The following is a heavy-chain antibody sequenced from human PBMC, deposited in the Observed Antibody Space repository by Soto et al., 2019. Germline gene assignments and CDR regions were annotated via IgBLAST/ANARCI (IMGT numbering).Heavy chain of an antibody. J-gene: IGHJ6*02. CDR2: INHSGST. V-gene: IGHV4-34*01. D-gene: IGHD1-7*01. CDR1: GGSFSGYY. Sequence: SETLSLTCAVYGGSFSGYYWSWIRQPPGKGLEWIGEINHSGSTNYNPSLKSRVTISVDTSKNQFSLKLSSVTAADTAVYYCARITGTSPWVGWVYGMDVWGQGTTVTVSS. CDR3: ARITGTSPWVGWVYGMDV.